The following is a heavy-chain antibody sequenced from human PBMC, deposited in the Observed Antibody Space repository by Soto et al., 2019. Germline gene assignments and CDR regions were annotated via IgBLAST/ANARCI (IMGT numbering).Heavy chain of an antibody. CDR3: VTRGYCIGTGCLADYFAVDV. D-gene: IGHD2-2*01. Sequence: GPSLKISCKGSGYSFTSYWIGPVRQMPGKGLEWMGIIYPGDSDTRYSPSFQGQVTISADKPISTAYLQMNSLTTEDTAVYYCVTRGYCIGTGCLADYFAVDVWGQGTTVTVSS. J-gene: IGHJ6*02. CDR2: IYPGDSDT. V-gene: IGHV5-51*04. CDR1: GYSFTSYW.